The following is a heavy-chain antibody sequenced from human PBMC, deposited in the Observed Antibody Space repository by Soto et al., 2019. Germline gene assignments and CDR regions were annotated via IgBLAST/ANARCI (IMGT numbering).Heavy chain of an antibody. J-gene: IGHJ6*03. CDR1: GFTFEDYG. V-gene: IGHV3-9*01. Sequence: EVQLVESGGGLVQPGRSLRLSCAASGFTFEDYGMHWVRQAPGKGLEWVSGITRNSGSIAYADSVKGRFTTSRDNSKNSLYLQMNSLRPEDTAFYYCAKDAHGSGNSFYYMDVWGKGTAVTVSS. CDR2: ITRNSGSI. CDR3: AKDAHGSGNSFYYMDV. D-gene: IGHD3-10*01.